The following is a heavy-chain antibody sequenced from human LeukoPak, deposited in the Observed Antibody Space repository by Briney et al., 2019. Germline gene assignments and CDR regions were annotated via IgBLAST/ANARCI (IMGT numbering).Heavy chain of an antibody. Sequence: GGSLRLSCAASGFTFGSYGMHWVRQAPGKGLEWVAVIWYDGSNKYYADSVKGRFTISRDNSKNTLYLQMNSLRAEDTAVYYCARDIGYSYGSPEYYYYYYGMDVWGQGTTVTVSS. CDR1: GFTFGSYG. V-gene: IGHV3-33*01. J-gene: IGHJ6*02. CDR2: IWYDGSNK. D-gene: IGHD5-18*01. CDR3: ARDIGYSYGSPEYYYYYYGMDV.